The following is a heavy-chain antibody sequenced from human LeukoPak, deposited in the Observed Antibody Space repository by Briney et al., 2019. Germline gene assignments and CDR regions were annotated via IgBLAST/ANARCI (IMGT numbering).Heavy chain of an antibody. Sequence: GGSLRLSCAASGFTFSSYAMSWVRQAPGKGLEWVSVIYSGGSTYYADSVKGRFTISRDNAKNSLYLQMNSLRAEDTAVYYCARDKASVWRPFDYWGQGTLVTVSS. CDR3: ARDKASVWRPFDY. J-gene: IGHJ4*02. CDR1: GFTFSSYA. V-gene: IGHV3-66*01. CDR2: IYSGGST. D-gene: IGHD3-16*01.